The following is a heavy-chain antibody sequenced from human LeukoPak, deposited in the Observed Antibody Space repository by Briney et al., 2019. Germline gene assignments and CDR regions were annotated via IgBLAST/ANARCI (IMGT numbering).Heavy chain of an antibody. Sequence: PGGSLRLSCAVSGFTFSSYAMSWVRQAPGKGLEWVSAISGSGGSTYYADSVKGRFTISRDNSKNTLYLQMNSLRAEDTAVYYCGNDIVVVPAATTGANTNYMDVWGKGTTVTVSS. CDR2: ISGSGGST. CDR3: GNDIVVVPAATTGANTNYMDV. D-gene: IGHD2-2*01. CDR1: GFTFSSYA. V-gene: IGHV3-23*01. J-gene: IGHJ6*03.